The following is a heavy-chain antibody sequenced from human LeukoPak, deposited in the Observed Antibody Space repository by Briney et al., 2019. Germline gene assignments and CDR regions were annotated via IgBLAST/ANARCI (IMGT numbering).Heavy chain of an antibody. CDR3: ARRHAPFHAFDI. D-gene: IGHD2-8*01. V-gene: IGHV4-39*01. CDR2: IYYSGST. J-gene: IGHJ3*02. CDR1: GGSIGSSSYY. Sequence: SETLSLTCTVSGGSIGSSSYYWGWIRQPPGKGLEWIGSIYYSGSTYYNPSLKSRVTISVDTSKNQFSLNLSSVTAADTAVYYCARRHAPFHAFDIWGQGTMVTVSS.